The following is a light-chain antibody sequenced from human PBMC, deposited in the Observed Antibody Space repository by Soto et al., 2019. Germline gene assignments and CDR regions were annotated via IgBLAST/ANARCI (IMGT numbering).Light chain of an antibody. J-gene: IGKJ4*01. V-gene: IGKV1-33*01. Sequence: DIQMTQSPSSLSASVGDRVTITCQASQDISNYLNWYQQKPGKAPKLLIYDASNLETGVTSRFSGSGSGTDFTFTISSLQPEDSATYDCQQYYNLPLTSGGGTKVEIK. CDR2: DAS. CDR3: QQYYNLPLT. CDR1: QDISNY.